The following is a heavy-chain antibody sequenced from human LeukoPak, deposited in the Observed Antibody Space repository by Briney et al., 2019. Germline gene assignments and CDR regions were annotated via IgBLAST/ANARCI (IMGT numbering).Heavy chain of an antibody. CDR1: GGSISSYY. J-gene: IGHJ6*02. V-gene: IGHV4-34*01. CDR3: ARYYYYYGMDV. Sequence: SETLSLTCTVSGGSISSYYWSWIRQPPGKGLEWIGEINHSGSTNYNPSLKSRVTISVDTSKNQFSLKLSSVTAADTAVYYCARYYYYYGMDVWGQGTTVTVSS. CDR2: INHSGST.